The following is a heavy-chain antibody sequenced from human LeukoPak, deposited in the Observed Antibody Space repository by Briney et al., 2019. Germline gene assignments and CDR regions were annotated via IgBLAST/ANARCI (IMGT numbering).Heavy chain of an antibody. CDR2: IYYSVST. CDR1: GGSISSSSYY. D-gene: IGHD6-13*01. Sequence: SETLSLTCTVSGGSISSSSYYWGWIRQPPGKGLEWIGSIYYSVSTNYNPSLKSRVTISVDTSKNQFSLKLSSVTAADTAVYYCAREKKAAAGTGNAFDIWGQGTMVTVSS. J-gene: IGHJ3*02. CDR3: AREKKAAAGTGNAFDI. V-gene: IGHV4-39*07.